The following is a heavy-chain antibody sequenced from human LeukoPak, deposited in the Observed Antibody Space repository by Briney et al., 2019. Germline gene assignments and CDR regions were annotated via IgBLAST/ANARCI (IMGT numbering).Heavy chain of an antibody. CDR1: GFTFSSYW. J-gene: IGHJ4*02. CDR2: INSDGSST. CDR3: AVEPYCSSTSCSPEAFDY. Sequence: PGGSLRLSCAASGFTFSSYWMHWVRQAPGKGLVWVSRINSDGSSTSYADSVKGRFTISRDNAKSTLYLQMNSLRAEDTAVYYCAVEPYCSSTSCSPEAFDYWGQGTLVTVSS. V-gene: IGHV3-74*01. D-gene: IGHD2-2*01.